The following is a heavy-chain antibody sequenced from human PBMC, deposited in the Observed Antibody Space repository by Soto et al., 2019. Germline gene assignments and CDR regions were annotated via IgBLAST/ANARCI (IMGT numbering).Heavy chain of an antibody. Sequence: PGGSLGLSCAVSGVTFSSYGIYWVRQTSGKGMVWASRINTDGTTTNYADSVKGRFTISRDNAKNMLYLQMNSLRAEDTAVYYCARATMGTLDYRGQGILLTVSS. CDR3: ARATMGTLDY. J-gene: IGHJ4*02. V-gene: IGHV3-74*01. D-gene: IGHD7-27*01. CDR2: INTDGTTT. CDR1: GVTFSSYG.